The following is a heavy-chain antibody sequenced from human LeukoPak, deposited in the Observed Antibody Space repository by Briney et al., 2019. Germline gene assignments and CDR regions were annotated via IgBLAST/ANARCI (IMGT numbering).Heavy chain of an antibody. CDR3: AKGLGTGSVLARPLHY. J-gene: IGHJ4*02. Sequence: ERSLRLSCAASGFPFSTYDMHWVRQAPDKGLQWVAVISSDGYRTDYPDSVRGRFTISRDNFKNTVNLQMISVTAEDTAMYFCAKGLGTGSVLARPLHYWGQGTLVTVSS. CDR2: ISSDGYRT. D-gene: IGHD3-10*01. V-gene: IGHV3-30*18. CDR1: GFPFSTYD.